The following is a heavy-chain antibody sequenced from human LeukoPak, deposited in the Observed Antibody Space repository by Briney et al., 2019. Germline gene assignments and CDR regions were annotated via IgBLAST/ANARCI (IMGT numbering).Heavy chain of an antibody. CDR2: IRGSGGDT. J-gene: IGHJ4*02. CDR3: AKSEPLAGTVMRGFDY. CDR1: GFTFSSYA. V-gene: IGHV3-23*01. D-gene: IGHD6-19*01. Sequence: GGSLRLSCVASGFTFSSYAMSWVRQAPGKGLEWVSAIRGSGGDTFYADSVEGRFTISRDNSKNTLYLQMNSLRAEDTAVYYCAKSEPLAGTVMRGFDYWGQGALVTVSS.